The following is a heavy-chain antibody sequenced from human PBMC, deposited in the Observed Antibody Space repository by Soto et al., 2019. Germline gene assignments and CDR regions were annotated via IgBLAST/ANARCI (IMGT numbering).Heavy chain of an antibody. V-gene: IGHV4-34*01. Sequence: SETLPVTCAVYGGCFRGYDGSWIRQHPGKGLEWIGEINHSGSTNYNPSLKSRVTISVDTSKNQFSLKLSSVTAADTAVYYCARPTYSDSSGYQFPPRSAPRRQGTLVPVSP. CDR1: GGCFRGYD. CDR3: ARPTYSDSSGYQFPPRSAP. CDR2: INHSGST. J-gene: IGHJ5*02. D-gene: IGHD3-22*01.